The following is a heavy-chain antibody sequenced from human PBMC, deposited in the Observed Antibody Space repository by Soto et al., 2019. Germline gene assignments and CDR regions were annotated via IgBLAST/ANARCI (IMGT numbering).Heavy chain of an antibody. Sequence: GALRLSCAASGFTFSSYAMSWVRQAPGKGLEWVSAISGSGGSTYYADSVKGRFTISRDNSKNTLYLQMNSLRAEDTAVYYCAKDGCTNGVCYSRENWFDPWGQGTLVTVSS. CDR3: AKDGCTNGVCYSRENWFDP. J-gene: IGHJ5*02. V-gene: IGHV3-23*01. CDR1: GFTFSSYA. D-gene: IGHD2-8*01. CDR2: ISGSGGST.